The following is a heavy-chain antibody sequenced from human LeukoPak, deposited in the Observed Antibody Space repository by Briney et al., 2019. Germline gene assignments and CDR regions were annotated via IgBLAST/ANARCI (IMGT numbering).Heavy chain of an antibody. Sequence: PSETLSLTCTVSGGSISSYYWSWIRQPPGKGLEWIGYIYYSGSTNCNPSLKSRVTISVDTSKNQFSLKLSSVTAADTAVYYCAAYSSSWSTYYFDYWGQGTLVTVSS. V-gene: IGHV4-59*08. CDR1: GGSISSYY. J-gene: IGHJ4*02. CDR2: IYYSGST. CDR3: AAYSSSWSTYYFDY. D-gene: IGHD6-13*01.